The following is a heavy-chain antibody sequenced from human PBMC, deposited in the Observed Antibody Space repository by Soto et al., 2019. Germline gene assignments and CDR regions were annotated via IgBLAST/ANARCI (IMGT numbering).Heavy chain of an antibody. Sequence: ASVKVSCKASGYTFTGYYMHWVRRAPGQGLEWMGWINPNSGGTNYAQKFQGRVTMTRDTSISTAYMELSRLRSDDTAVYYCASDRKRGSYYYYYYGMDVWGKGTTVTVSS. CDR3: ASDRKRGSYYYYYYGMDV. V-gene: IGHV1-2*02. CDR2: INPNSGGT. D-gene: IGHD1-26*01. J-gene: IGHJ6*04. CDR1: GYTFTGYY.